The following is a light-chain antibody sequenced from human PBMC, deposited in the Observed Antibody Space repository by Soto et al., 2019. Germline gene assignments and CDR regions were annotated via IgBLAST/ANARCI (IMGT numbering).Light chain of an antibody. CDR1: QSVDTTF. Sequence: EIVLTQSPGSLSLSPGQRATLSCRASQSVDTTFFAWYQKKPGQAPRLLIYGSSKRATGLPDRFSGSGSGTDFTLIISRLEPEDFAVYYCQQYMSSVTFGQGTKV. V-gene: IGKV3-20*01. J-gene: IGKJ1*01. CDR2: GSS. CDR3: QQYMSSVT.